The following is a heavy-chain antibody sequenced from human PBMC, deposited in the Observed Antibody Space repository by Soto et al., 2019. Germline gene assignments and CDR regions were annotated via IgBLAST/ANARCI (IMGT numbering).Heavy chain of an antibody. D-gene: IGHD2-2*01. CDR3: ASKTVVVPGQF. CDR2: IYYSGST. J-gene: IGHJ4*02. Sequence: SETLSLTCAVSGGSISSYYWSWIRQPPGKRLEWIGHIYYSGSTKYNPSLEGRVTISVDTSKNQFSLRLNSVTVADTAVYYCASKTVVVPGQFWGQGTLVTVSS. CDR1: GGSISSYY. V-gene: IGHV4-59*12.